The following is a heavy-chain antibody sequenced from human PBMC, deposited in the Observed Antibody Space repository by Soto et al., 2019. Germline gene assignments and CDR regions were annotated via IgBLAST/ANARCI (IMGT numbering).Heavy chain of an antibody. D-gene: IGHD5-18*01. Sequence: EVQVVESGGGLVKPGGSLRLSCAASGFTFSNAWMSWVRLAPGKGLEWVGRIKSKTDGGTTDYVAPVKGRFTISRDDSKDTLYLQMNSLKTEDTAVYYCTSSGYSYACFRNWGQGTLVTVSS. CDR2: IKSKTDGGTT. CDR3: TSSGYSYACFRN. J-gene: IGHJ4*02. CDR1: GFTFSNAW. V-gene: IGHV3-15*01.